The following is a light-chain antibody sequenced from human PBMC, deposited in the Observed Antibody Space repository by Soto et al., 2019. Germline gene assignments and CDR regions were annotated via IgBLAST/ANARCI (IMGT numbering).Light chain of an antibody. Sequence: DIQMTQSPSSLSASVGDRVTITCQASHDISNYLSWYQQKPGKAPKLLIYDTSNLETGVPSRFSGSGSGTDFTFTISSLQPEDTATYYCQQYNNLPLTFGGGTKVEIK. V-gene: IGKV1-33*01. CDR1: HDISNY. CDR3: QQYNNLPLT. CDR2: DTS. J-gene: IGKJ4*01.